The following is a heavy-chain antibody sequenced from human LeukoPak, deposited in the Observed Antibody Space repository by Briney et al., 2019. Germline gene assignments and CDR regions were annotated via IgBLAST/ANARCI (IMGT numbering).Heavy chain of an antibody. Sequence: GGSLRLSCAASGFTFSNFGMHWVRRAPGKGLEWVAVISYDGKNEYYTDSVKGRFTISRDNAKNTLYLQMNSLRAEDTAVYYCAKQMAVDYFDYWGQGTLVTVSS. CDR2: ISYDGKNE. V-gene: IGHV3-30*18. CDR3: AKQMAVDYFDY. CDR1: GFTFSNFG. D-gene: IGHD5-24*01. J-gene: IGHJ4*02.